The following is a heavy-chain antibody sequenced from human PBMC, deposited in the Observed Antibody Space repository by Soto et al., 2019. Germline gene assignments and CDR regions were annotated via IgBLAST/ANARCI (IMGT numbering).Heavy chain of an antibody. CDR2: SYYSGST. V-gene: IGHV4-59*01. Sequence: PSETLSLTCAVSGISMISTYWSWVRQPPGKGLEWIGYSYYSGSTNYNPSLKSRVAISVDLANNRFSLKLSSVTAADTAVYYCARARGGYIIEFWGQGTLVTVSS. CDR3: ARARGGYIIEF. D-gene: IGHD5-12*01. J-gene: IGHJ4*02. CDR1: GISMISTY.